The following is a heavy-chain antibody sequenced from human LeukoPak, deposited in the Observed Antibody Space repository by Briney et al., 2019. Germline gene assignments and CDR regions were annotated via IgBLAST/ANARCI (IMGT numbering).Heavy chain of an antibody. CDR1: GYSISSGYY. J-gene: IGHJ4*02. D-gene: IGHD3-10*01. CDR3: ARQAYGSGSYYTDI. V-gene: IGHV4-38-2*02. CDR2: IYTSGST. Sequence: SETLSLTCTVSGYSISSGYYWGWIRQPPGKGLEWIGSIYTSGSTNYNPSLKSRVTMSVDTSKNQFSLKLSSVTAADTAVYYCARQAYGSGSYYTDIWGQGTLVTVSS.